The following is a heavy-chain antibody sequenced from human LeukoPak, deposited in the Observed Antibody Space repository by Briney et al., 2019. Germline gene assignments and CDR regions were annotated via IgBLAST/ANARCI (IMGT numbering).Heavy chain of an antibody. CDR3: ARLPGYDFWSGYRLGYFDY. D-gene: IGHD3-3*01. V-gene: IGHV5-51*01. CDR1: GYSFTSYW. CDR2: IYPGDSDT. J-gene: IGHJ4*02. Sequence: GESLKISCQGSGYSFTSYWIGWVRQMPGKGLEWMGIIYPGDSDTRYSPSFQGQVTISADKSISTAYLQWSSLKASDTAMYYCARLPGYDFWSGYRLGYFDYWGQGTLVTVSS.